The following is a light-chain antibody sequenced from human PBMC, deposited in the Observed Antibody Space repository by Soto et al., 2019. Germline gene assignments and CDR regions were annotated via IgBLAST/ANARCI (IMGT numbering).Light chain of an antibody. CDR2: DVS. CDR3: CSYVDTDTWV. V-gene: IGLV2-14*03. CDR1: SSDVGGYNY. Sequence: QSALTQPASVSGSPGQSVTISCTGTSSDVGGYNYVSWYQQHPGKAPKLLIYDVSHRPSVVSSRFSGSKSGNTASLAISGLQAEDEADYYCCSYVDTDTWVFGGGTKLTVL. J-gene: IGLJ3*02.